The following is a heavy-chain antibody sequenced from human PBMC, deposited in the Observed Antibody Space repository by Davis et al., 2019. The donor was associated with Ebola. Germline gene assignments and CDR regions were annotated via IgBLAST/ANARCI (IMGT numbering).Heavy chain of an antibody. CDR1: GYTFTSYH. Sequence: AASVKVSCKASGYTFTSYHIHWERQAPGQGLEWMGIINPRGGSTTYAQKFQGRVSMTRDTSTSTVYMELSSLTSEDTAVYYCAREWFRGFDYWGQGTLVTVSS. CDR2: INPRGGST. CDR3: AREWFRGFDY. V-gene: IGHV1-46*01. D-gene: IGHD3-10*01. J-gene: IGHJ4*02.